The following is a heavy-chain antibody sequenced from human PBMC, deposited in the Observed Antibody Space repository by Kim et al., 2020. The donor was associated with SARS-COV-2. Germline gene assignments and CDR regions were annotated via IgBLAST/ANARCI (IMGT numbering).Heavy chain of an antibody. CDR3: ARRTTVTRSFDY. J-gene: IGHJ4*02. CDR2: IYYSGST. D-gene: IGHD4-17*01. V-gene: IGHV4-39*01. Sequence: SETLSLTCTVSGGSISSSSYYWGWIRQPPGKGLEWIGSIYYSGSTYYNPSLKSRVTISVDTSKNQFSLKLSSVTAADTAVYYCARRTTVTRSFDYWGQGTLVTVSS. CDR1: GGSISSSSYY.